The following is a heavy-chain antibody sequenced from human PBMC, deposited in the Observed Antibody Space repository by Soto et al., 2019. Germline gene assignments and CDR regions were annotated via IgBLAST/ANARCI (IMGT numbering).Heavy chain of an antibody. V-gene: IGHV3-66*01. CDR3: ARDTYDDY. J-gene: IGHJ4*02. Sequence: EVQLVESGGGLVQPGGSLRLSCAASGVTVSNNYMSWVRQAPGKGLEWVSVIYSGGRTYYADSVKGRFIISRESSKNTLYLQMNSLRAEDTAVYYCARDTYDDYRGQGTLVTVSS. CDR2: IYSGGRT. CDR1: GVTVSNNY. D-gene: IGHD3-3*01.